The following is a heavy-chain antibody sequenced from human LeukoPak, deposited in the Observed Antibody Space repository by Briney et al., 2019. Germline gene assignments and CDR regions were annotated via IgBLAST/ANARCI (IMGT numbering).Heavy chain of an antibody. CDR2: NNGDGSTT. J-gene: IGHJ5*02. CDR3: ARDPRNVGLAP. D-gene: IGHD2-15*01. V-gene: IGHV3-74*01. Sequence: GGSLRLSCVASGFSLSGYWMYWVRQAPGEGLMYISRNNGDGSTTNYADVVKGRFTMSRDNVKNTLYLQMNSLRVEDTAVYYCARDPRNVGLAPWGQGTLVTVSS. CDR1: GFSLSGYW.